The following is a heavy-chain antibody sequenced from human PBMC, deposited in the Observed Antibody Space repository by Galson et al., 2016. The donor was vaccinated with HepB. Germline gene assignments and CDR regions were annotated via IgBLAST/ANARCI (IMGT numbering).Heavy chain of an antibody. D-gene: IGHD5-24*01. V-gene: IGHV1-69*13. J-gene: IGHJ4*02. CDR2: IIPIFGTA. CDR1: GGTLSSYA. CDR3: AKNDGYNRF. Sequence: SVKVSCKASGGTLSSYAISWVRQAPGQGLEWMGGIIPIFGTAHYSQKFQDRVTITADESTATAYMKLSSLRSDDTAIYYCAKNDGYNRFWGQGTLVTVSS.